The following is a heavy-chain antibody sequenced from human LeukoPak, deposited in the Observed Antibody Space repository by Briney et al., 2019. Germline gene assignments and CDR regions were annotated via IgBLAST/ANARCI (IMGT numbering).Heavy chain of an antibody. CDR2: IYYSGST. CDR1: GGSISSSSYY. Sequence: SGTLSLTCTVSGGSISSSSYYWGWIRQPPGKGLEWIGSIYYSGSTYYNPSLKSRVTISVDTSKNQFSLKLSSVTAADTAVYYCARLAIFYGWFDPWGQGALVTVSS. V-gene: IGHV4-39*01. J-gene: IGHJ5*02. CDR3: ARLAIFYGWFDP. D-gene: IGHD3-9*01.